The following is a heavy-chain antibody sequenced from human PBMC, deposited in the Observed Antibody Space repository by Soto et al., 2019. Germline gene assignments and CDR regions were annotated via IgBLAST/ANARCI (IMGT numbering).Heavy chain of an antibody. V-gene: IGHV1-18*01. J-gene: IGHJ5*02. Sequence: ASVKVSCKASGYTFTSYGISWVRQAPGQGLEWMGWISAYNGNTNYAQKLQGRVTMTTDTSTSTAYMELRSLRSDDTAVYYCARDLWVVAATRSWFDPWGQGTLVTVSS. CDR3: ARDLWVVAATRSWFDP. D-gene: IGHD2-15*01. CDR2: ISAYNGNT. CDR1: GYTFTSYG.